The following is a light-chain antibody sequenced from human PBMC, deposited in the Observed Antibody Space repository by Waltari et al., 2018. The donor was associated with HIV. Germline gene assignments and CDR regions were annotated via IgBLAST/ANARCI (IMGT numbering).Light chain of an antibody. CDR2: QHN. CDR1: KLADKY. Sequence: SYDLTQPPSVSVSPGQTASITCSGDKLADKYVSWYQQKPGQSPVLVIYQHNKRPAASPKRFSGSKSGNTVTLTIRGTQAVDVADYYCQAWDTSTASYVFGTGTKVTV. J-gene: IGLJ1*01. V-gene: IGLV3-1*01. CDR3: QAWDTSTASYV.